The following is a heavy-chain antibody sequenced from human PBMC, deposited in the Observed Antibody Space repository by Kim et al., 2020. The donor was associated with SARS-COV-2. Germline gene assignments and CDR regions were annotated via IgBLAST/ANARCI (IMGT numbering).Heavy chain of an antibody. V-gene: IGHV3-23*01. D-gene: IGHD3-10*01. CDR1: GFTFSSYA. Sequence: GGSLRLSCAASGFTFSSYAMSWVRQAPGKGLEWVSAISGSGGSTYYADSVKGRFTISRDNSKNTLYLQMNSLRAEDTAVYYCAKMSTMVYYYGMDVWGQGTTVTVSS. CDR3: AKMSTMVYYYGMDV. J-gene: IGHJ6*02. CDR2: ISGSGGST.